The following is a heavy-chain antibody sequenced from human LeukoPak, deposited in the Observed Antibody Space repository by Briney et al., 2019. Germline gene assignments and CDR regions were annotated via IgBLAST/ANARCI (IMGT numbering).Heavy chain of an antibody. V-gene: IGHV3-30-3*01. Sequence: GGSLRLSCAASGFTFSSYAMHWVRQAPGKGLEWVAVISYDGSNKYYADSVKGRFTISRDNSKNTLYLQMNSLRAEDTAVYYCARALGYCSSTSCPTPFQHWGQGTLVTVSS. CDR1: GFTFSSYA. D-gene: IGHD2-2*01. CDR2: ISYDGSNK. CDR3: ARALGYCSSTSCPTPFQH. J-gene: IGHJ1*01.